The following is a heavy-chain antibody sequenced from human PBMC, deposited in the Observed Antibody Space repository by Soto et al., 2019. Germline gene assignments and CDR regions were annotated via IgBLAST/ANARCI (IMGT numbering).Heavy chain of an antibody. V-gene: IGHV1-2*02. CDR2: INPNSGGT. D-gene: IGHD1-26*01. J-gene: IGHJ5*02. CDR3: AGGVLSGSYYNWFDP. CDR1: GYTFTGYY. Sequence: ASVKVSCKASGYTFTGYYMHWVRQAPGQGLEWMGWINPNSGGTDYAQKFQGRVTMTRDTSISTAYMELSRLRSDDTAVYYCAGGVLSGSYYNWFDPWGQGTLATVSS.